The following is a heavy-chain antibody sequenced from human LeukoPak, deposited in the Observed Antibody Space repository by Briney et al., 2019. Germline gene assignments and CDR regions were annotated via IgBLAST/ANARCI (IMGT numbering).Heavy chain of an antibody. V-gene: IGHV3-7*04. D-gene: IGHD3-22*01. CDR2: IKQDGSEK. CDR3: ARVTPYYYDSSGPAAGYFAL. CDR1: EFTFSSYG. J-gene: IGHJ2*01. Sequence: GGSLRLSCAASEFTFSSYGMHWVRQAPGKGLEWVANIKQDGSEKYYVDSVKGRFTISRVNAKNSLYLQRDSLRAEDTAVSYCARVTPYYYDSSGPAAGYFALWGRGTLVTVS.